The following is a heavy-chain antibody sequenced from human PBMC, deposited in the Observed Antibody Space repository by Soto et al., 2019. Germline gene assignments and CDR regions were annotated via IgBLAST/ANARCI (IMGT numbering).Heavy chain of an antibody. Sequence: GSLRLSCAASGFTFSSYSMNWVRQAPGKGLEWVSYISSSSSTIYYADSVKGRFTISRDNAKNSLYLQMNSLRDEDTAVYYCARDGASRAQLWGDYYGMDVWGQGTTVTVSS. V-gene: IGHV3-48*02. CDR2: ISSSSSTI. D-gene: IGHD5-18*01. J-gene: IGHJ6*02. CDR3: ARDGASRAQLWGDYYGMDV. CDR1: GFTFSSYS.